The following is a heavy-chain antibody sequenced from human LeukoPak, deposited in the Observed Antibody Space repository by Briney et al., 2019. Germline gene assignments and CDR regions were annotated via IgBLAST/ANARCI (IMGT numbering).Heavy chain of an antibody. D-gene: IGHD2-8*01. CDR2: IKSNTDGGTT. V-gene: IGHV3-15*01. Sequence: GGSLRLSCAASGLTFSSAWMSWVRQAPGKGLEWVGQIKSNTDGGTTGYAAPVKGRFTISRDDSKKTLFLQMNSLKIEDTAVYYCTTDEWNWGQGTLVTVSS. J-gene: IGHJ4*02. CDR3: TTDEWN. CDR1: GLTFSSAW.